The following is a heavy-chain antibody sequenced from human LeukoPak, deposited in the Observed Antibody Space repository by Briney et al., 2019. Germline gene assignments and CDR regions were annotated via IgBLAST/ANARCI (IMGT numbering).Heavy chain of an antibody. CDR2: INPNSGGT. CDR3: ARIISYGGADGFDI. CDR1: GYTFTGYY. J-gene: IGHJ3*02. V-gene: IGHV1-2*02. D-gene: IGHD5-18*01. Sequence: ASVKVSCKASGYTFTGYYVHWVRQATGQGLEWMGWINPNSGGTNNAQKFQGRVTMTRDTSISTAYMELSSLGYDDTAVYYCARIISYGGADGFDIWGQGTMVTVSS.